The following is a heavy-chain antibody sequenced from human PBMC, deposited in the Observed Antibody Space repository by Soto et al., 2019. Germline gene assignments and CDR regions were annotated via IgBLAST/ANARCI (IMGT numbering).Heavy chain of an antibody. J-gene: IGHJ4*02. Sequence: EVQLLESGGGLVQPGGSLRLSCAASGFTFSHFAMSWVRQAPGKGLEWVSTLSGGDDSTYYADSVKDRFTISRDNSKTTLYLQLNSLRAEDTAVYYCAKKYHYGSGTYLFYFDHWGQGTLVTVSS. CDR2: LSGGDDST. CDR3: AKKYHYGSGTYLFYFDH. D-gene: IGHD3-10*01. V-gene: IGHV3-23*01. CDR1: GFTFSHFA.